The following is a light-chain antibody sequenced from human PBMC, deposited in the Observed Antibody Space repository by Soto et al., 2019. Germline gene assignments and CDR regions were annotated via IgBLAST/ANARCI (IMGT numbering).Light chain of an antibody. CDR1: QSISSC. V-gene: IGKV1-39*01. CDR3: LQTYTAPAT. Sequence: DIQMTQSPSSLSASVGDRVTITCRASQSISSCLSWYQQKPGKAPKLLIYAASSLQSGVPSRFSGSGSGTDFTLTISSLQREDLATYCSLQTYTAPATFGQGTRVEIK. CDR2: AAS. J-gene: IGKJ1*01.